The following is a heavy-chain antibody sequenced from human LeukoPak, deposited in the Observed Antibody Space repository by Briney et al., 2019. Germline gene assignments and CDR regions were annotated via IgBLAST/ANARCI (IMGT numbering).Heavy chain of an antibody. V-gene: IGHV3-23*01. Sequence: PGGSLRLSCAASGFTFSNYAMTWVRQAPGKGLEWVSSVSGSGGITYYADSVKGRFTISRDNSKNTLYLQMNSLRAEDTAIYYCAKDRRYGEPTTWGVWFDPWGQGTLVTVSS. CDR2: VSGSGGIT. CDR1: GFTFSNYA. CDR3: AKDRRYGEPTTWGVWFDP. D-gene: IGHD4-17*01. J-gene: IGHJ5*02.